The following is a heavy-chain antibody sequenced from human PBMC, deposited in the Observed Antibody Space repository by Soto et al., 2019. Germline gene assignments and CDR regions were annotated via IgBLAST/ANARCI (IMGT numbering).Heavy chain of an antibody. CDR2: IKSQTHGGTS. CDR1: GFSFTDAW. D-gene: IGHD1-26*01. CDR3: TTDLGQMSLPIFSW. V-gene: IGHV3-15*01. J-gene: IGHJ4*02. Sequence: GGSLRLCCIVSGFSFTDAWVVLVPQTPGKVMEWVGRIKSQTHGGTSDYAAPVKDRFIISRDDSRNTLYLQMHSLQSEDPGMYHCTTDLGQMSLPIFSWWGQGTPVTAPQ.